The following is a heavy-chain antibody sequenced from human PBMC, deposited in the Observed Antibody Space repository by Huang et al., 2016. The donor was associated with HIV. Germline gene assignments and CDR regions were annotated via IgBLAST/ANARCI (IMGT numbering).Heavy chain of an antibody. V-gene: IGHV3-21*06. CDR1: GFTFTNYA. CDR3: ARPQGDKVRGIIRSYYYYYGMDV. CDR2: IGSSSSYI. J-gene: IGHJ6*02. Sequence: EVQLVESGGGLVKPGGSLRLSCVASGFTFTNYAMNWVRQATGKGLEWGSAIGSSSSYIYYADSVKGRFTISRDDAKNSLYLQMNSLRAEDTAVYYCARPQGDKVRGIIRSYYYYYGMDVWGRGTTVTVSS. D-gene: IGHD3-10*01.